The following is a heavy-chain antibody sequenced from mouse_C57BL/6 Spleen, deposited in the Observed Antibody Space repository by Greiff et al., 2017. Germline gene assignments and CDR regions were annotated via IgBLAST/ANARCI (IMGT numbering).Heavy chain of an antibody. D-gene: IGHD1-1*01. CDR1: GFTFSSYA. CDR3: TRDRTITTGAMDY. CDR2: ISSGGDYI. Sequence: EVQVVESGEGLVKPGGSLKLSCAASGFTFSSYAMSWVRQTPEKRLEWVAYISSGGDYIYYADTVKGRFTISRDNARNTLYLQMSSLKSEDTAMYYCTRDRTITTGAMDYWGQGTSVTVSS. V-gene: IGHV5-9-1*02. J-gene: IGHJ4*01.